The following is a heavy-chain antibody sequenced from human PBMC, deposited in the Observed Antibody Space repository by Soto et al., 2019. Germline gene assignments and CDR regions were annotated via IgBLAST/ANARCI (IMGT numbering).Heavy chain of an antibody. D-gene: IGHD6-19*01. Sequence: SQTLSLTCDISGFSISTDSAAWNWIRQSPSRGLEWLGRTYYRSGWSREYAVSVRGRININPDTSKNQFSLQLNSVTPEDTAVYYCARAYSSGWFSYFDFWGQGTLGTVSP. CDR2: TYYRSGWSR. V-gene: IGHV6-1*01. CDR1: GFSISTDSAA. CDR3: ARAYSSGWFSYFDF. J-gene: IGHJ4*02.